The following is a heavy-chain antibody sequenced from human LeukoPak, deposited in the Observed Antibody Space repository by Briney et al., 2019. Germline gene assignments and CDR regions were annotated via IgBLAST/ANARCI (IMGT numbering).Heavy chain of an antibody. D-gene: IGHD1-7*01. CDR3: AKDVIIGTTGWLEP. V-gene: IGHV3-30*18. CDR1: GFTFSSYG. J-gene: IGHJ5*02. CDR2: ISFDGNTK. Sequence: GGSLRLSCAASGFTFSSYGMHWVRQAPGKGLEWVAVISFDGNTKYYADSVKGRFTISRDNSENILYLQMNSLRAEDTAVYYCAKDVIIGTTGWLEPWGQGTLVTVSS.